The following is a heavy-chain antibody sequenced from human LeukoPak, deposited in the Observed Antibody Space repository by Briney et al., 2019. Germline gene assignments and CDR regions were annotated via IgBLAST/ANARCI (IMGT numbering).Heavy chain of an antibody. CDR3: ARESNYHGSGTGWFDP. V-gene: IGHV4-59*12. Sequence: SETLSLTCTVSGGSISSYYWSWIRQPPGKGLEWIGYIYYSGSTNYNPSLKSRVTISVDTSKNQFSLKLSSVTAADTAVYYCARESNYHGSGTGWFDPWGQGTLVTVSS. D-gene: IGHD3-10*01. J-gene: IGHJ5*02. CDR2: IYYSGST. CDR1: GGSISSYY.